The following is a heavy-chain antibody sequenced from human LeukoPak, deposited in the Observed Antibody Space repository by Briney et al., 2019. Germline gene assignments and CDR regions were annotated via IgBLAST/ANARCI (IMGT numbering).Heavy chain of an antibody. CDR3: AREDKTDWYFDH. J-gene: IGHJ2*01. CDR1: GFTFSSYA. D-gene: IGHD2-21*02. Sequence: GGSLRLSCAASGFTFSSYAMSWVRQAPGKGLEWVSYISSSSSYTNYADSVKGRFTISRDNAKNSLYLQMNSLRAEDTAVYYCAREDKTDWYFDHWGRGTLVTVSS. V-gene: IGHV3-21*05. CDR2: ISSSSSYT.